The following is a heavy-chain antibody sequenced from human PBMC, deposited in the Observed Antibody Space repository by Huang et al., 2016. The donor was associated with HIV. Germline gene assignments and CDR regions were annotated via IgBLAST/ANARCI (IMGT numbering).Heavy chain of an antibody. CDR1: GASISGTSYY. D-gene: IGHD6-19*01. J-gene: IGHJ4*02. CDR2: IYYSGST. Sequence: QLQLQESGPGLVKPSGTLSLSCTVSGASISGTSYYWGWIRQPPGKGREWIGSIYYSGSTYDNPSLKRRGSVSVYASRNQFSLNLSSMTAADTAVYYCARHPVAGFYFDFWGQGTLVTVSS. V-gene: IGHV4-39*01. CDR3: ARHPVAGFYFDF.